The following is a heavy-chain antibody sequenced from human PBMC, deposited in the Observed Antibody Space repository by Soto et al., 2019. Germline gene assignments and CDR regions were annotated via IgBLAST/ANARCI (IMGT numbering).Heavy chain of an antibody. CDR3: ASPHFISYSGYEESEY. J-gene: IGHJ4*02. CDR1: VFTFVGYA. D-gene: IGHD5-12*01. CDR2: ISYDGRNK. Sequence: GGSLRHSCAAPVFTFVGYALHWVRQAPGKGLEWVAAISYDGRNKYQADSVKGRFTISRDNSNNTLYLPMNSLRADDTAVYYCASPHFISYSGYEESEYWGQGP. V-gene: IGHV3-30*04.